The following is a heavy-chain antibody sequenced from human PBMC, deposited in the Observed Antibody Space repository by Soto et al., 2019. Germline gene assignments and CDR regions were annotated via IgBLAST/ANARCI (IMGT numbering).Heavy chain of an antibody. D-gene: IGHD6-19*01. V-gene: IGHV5-51*01. J-gene: IGHJ6*02. Sequence: GESLKISCKGSEYSFTSYWIGWVRQMPGKGLEWMGIIYPGDSDTRYSPSFQGQVTISADKSISTAYLQWSSLEASDTAMYYCARPREAGKYYYGVDVWGQGTTVTVSS. CDR1: EYSFTSYW. CDR3: ARPREAGKYYYGVDV. CDR2: IYPGDSDT.